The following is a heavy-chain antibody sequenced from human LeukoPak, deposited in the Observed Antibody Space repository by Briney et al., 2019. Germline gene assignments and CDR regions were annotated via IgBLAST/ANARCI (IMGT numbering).Heavy chain of an antibody. V-gene: IGHV4-31*03. J-gene: IGHJ4*02. CDR2: IYYSGST. CDR1: GGSISSGGYY. D-gene: IGHD5-18*01. Sequence: SETLSLTCTVSGGSISSGGYYWSWIRQHPGKGLEWIGYIYYSGSTYYNPSLKSRVTISVDTSKNQFSLKLSSVTAADTAVYYCARGSGRLWSPFFDYWGQGTLVTVSS. CDR3: ARGSGRLWSPFFDY.